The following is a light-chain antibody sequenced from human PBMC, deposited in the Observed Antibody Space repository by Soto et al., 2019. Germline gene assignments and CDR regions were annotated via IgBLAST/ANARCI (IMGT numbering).Light chain of an antibody. CDR1: QSINRH. V-gene: IGKV3-11*01. CDR2: DAS. J-gene: IGKJ4*01. CDR3: QQRSNWPPVT. Sequence: EIVLTQSPATLSLSPGESATLSCRASQSINRHLAWYQQKPGQAPRLLILDASARATGIPARFSGSRSGTDVFLTISSREPEDFAVYYCQQRSNWPPVTFGGGTKVESK.